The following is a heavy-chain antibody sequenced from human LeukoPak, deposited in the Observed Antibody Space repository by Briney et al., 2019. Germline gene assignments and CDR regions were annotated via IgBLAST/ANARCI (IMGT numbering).Heavy chain of an antibody. D-gene: IGHD3-22*01. CDR1: GFTFSSYS. CDR3: AKVVMIVVVTPYYFDY. CDR2: ISSSSSTK. V-gene: IGHV3-48*01. J-gene: IGHJ4*02. Sequence: PGGSLRLSCAASGFTFSSYSMNWVRQAPGKGLEWVSYISSSSSTKYYADSVKGRFTISRDNAKNSLYLQMNSLRAEDTAVYYCAKVVMIVVVTPYYFDYWGQGTLVTVSS.